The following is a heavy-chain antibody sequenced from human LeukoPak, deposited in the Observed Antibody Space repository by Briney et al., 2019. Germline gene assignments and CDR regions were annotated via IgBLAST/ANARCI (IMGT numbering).Heavy chain of an antibody. CDR1: GASIKSYY. CDR2: IYTTGTT. Sequence: SETLSLTCTVSGASIKSYYWGWIRQPAGKALEWIGRIYTTGTTCYNPSLKSRVTMSVDMSKNQFSLKLTSVTAADTAVYYCARAGYTASSYILDYWGQGTLVSVSS. V-gene: IGHV4-4*07. CDR3: ARAGYTASSYILDY. J-gene: IGHJ4*02. D-gene: IGHD5-24*01.